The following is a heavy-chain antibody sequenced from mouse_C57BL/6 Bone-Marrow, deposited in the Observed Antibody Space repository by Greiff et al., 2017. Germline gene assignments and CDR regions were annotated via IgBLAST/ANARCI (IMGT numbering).Heavy chain of an antibody. Sequence: EVQLQQSGAELVRPGASVKLSCTASGFNIKDDYMHWVKQRPEQGLEWIGWIDPANGDTEYASKFQGKATITADTSSNTAYLQLSSLTSEDTAVYYCTPLYYYGSSYDYWGQGTTLTVSS. CDR3: TPLYYYGSSYDY. J-gene: IGHJ2*01. CDR2: IDPANGDT. V-gene: IGHV14-4*01. D-gene: IGHD1-1*01. CDR1: GFNIKDDY.